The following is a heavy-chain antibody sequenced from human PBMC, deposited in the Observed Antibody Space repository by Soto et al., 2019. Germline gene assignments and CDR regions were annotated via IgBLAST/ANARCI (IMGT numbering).Heavy chain of an antibody. V-gene: IGHV3-9*01. CDR2: ISWNSGSI. Sequence: HPGGSLRLSCAASGFTFDDYAMHWVRQAPGKGLEWVSGISWNSGSIGYADSVKGRFTISRDNAKNSLYLQMNSLRAEDTALYYWAKNYDLWSGYLGYWGQGTLVTVSS. CDR3: AKNYDLWSGYLGY. J-gene: IGHJ4*02. D-gene: IGHD3-3*01. CDR1: GFTFDDYA.